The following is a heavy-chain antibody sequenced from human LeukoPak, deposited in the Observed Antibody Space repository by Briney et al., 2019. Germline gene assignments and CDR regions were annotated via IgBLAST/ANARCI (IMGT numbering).Heavy chain of an antibody. Sequence: PSETLSLTCSVSGGSISSGYWGWIRQPPGKGLEWIAYIYNSGRSNYNPSLKSRVTISLDTSKNQFSLKLSSVTAADTAVYYCAGRSGASWFDPWGQGTLVTVSS. CDR1: GGSISSGY. D-gene: IGHD2-8*02. V-gene: IGHV4-59*01. CDR2: IYNSGRS. CDR3: AGRSGASWFDP. J-gene: IGHJ5*02.